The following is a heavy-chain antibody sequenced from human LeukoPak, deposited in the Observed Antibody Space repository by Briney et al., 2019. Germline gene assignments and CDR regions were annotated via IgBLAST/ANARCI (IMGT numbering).Heavy chain of an antibody. CDR3: ARGTLEHCSGASCYPLDS. V-gene: IGHV3-23*01. CDR2: VTGSGGDT. D-gene: IGHD2-15*01. Sequence: GGSLRLSCSASGFTFSNYAMSWVRQTPGKGLECVSVVTGSGGDTYYTGSVNGRFTISRDNSKNTLYLQMNSLRAEDTAVYYCARGTLEHCSGASCYPLDSWGQGTLVTVSS. CDR1: GFTFSNYA. J-gene: IGHJ5*01.